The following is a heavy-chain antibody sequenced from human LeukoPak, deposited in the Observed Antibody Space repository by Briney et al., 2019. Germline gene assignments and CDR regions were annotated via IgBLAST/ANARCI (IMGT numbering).Heavy chain of an antibody. D-gene: IGHD6-19*01. Sequence: SGTLSLTCTVSGGSISSYYWSWIRQPAGKGLEWIGRIYTSGSTNYNPSLKSRVTMSVDTSKNQFSLKLSSVTAADTAVYYCARDYSSGDSYGMDVWGQGTTVTVSS. V-gene: IGHV4-4*07. J-gene: IGHJ6*02. CDR2: IYTSGST. CDR1: GGSISSYY. CDR3: ARDYSSGDSYGMDV.